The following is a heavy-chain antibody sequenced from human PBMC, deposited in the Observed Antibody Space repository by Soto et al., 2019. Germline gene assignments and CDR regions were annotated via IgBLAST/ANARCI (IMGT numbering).Heavy chain of an antibody. V-gene: IGHV3-23*01. Sequence: GGSLRLSCTASGFTFSSHPMSWVRQAPGKGLEWVSAIAESGGGAAYVDSVKGRFTISRDNAKNRLYLQMNSLRAEDTAVYYCANRLGTYFLSGLPFDIWGQGTMVTVSS. CDR2: IAESGGGA. D-gene: IGHD1-26*01. J-gene: IGHJ3*02. CDR1: GFTFSSHP. CDR3: ANRLGTYFLSGLPFDI.